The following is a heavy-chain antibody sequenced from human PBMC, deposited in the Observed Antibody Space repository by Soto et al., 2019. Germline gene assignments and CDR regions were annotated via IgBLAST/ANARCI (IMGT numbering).Heavy chain of an antibody. V-gene: IGHV1-69*02. CDR1: GGTFSSYT. D-gene: IGHD3-22*01. CDR2: IIPILGIA. J-gene: IGHJ3*02. CDR3: ATGQYDSSGYYSLAPLDI. Sequence: ASVKVSCKASGGTFSSYTISWVRQAPGQGLEWMGRIIPILGIANYAQKYQGRVTITADKSTSTAYMELSSLRSEDTAEYYCATGQYDSSGYYSLAPLDIWGQGTMVTVSS.